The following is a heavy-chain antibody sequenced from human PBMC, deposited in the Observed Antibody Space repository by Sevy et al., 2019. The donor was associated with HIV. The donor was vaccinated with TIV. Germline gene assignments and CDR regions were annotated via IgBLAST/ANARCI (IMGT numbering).Heavy chain of an antibody. Sequence: GSLRLSCAASGFTFSSYAMHWVRQAPGKGLEWVAVISYDGSNKYYADSVKGRFTISRDNSKNTLYLQMNSLRAEDTAVYYCARDVSSSPGYYYYGMDVWGQGTTVTVSS. CDR3: ARDVSSSPGYYYYGMDV. CDR2: ISYDGSNK. D-gene: IGHD6-6*01. J-gene: IGHJ6*02. V-gene: IGHV3-30-3*01. CDR1: GFTFSSYA.